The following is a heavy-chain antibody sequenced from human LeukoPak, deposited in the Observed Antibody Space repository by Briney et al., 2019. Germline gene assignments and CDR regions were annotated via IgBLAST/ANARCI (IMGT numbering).Heavy chain of an antibody. CDR1: GYTFTSYD. D-gene: IGHD1-26*01. CDR3: ARLGSGSYYE. CDR2: MNPNSGNT. J-gene: IGHJ4*02. V-gene: IGHV1-8*01. Sequence: ASVKVSCKASGYTFTSYDINWVRQATGQGLEWMGWMNPNSGNTGYAQKFQGRVTMTRDTSISTAYMELSRLRSDDTAVYYCARLGSGSYYEWGQGTLVTVSS.